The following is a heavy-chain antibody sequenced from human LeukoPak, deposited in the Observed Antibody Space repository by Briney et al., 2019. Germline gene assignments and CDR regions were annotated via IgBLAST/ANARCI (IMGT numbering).Heavy chain of an antibody. Sequence: ASVKVSCKASGYTFTSYGINWVRQAPGQGLEWMGWINPNSGGTNYAQKFQGRVTMTRDTSISTAYMELSRLRSDDTAVYYCARLGGRDGYADYWGQGTLVTVSS. V-gene: IGHV1-2*02. CDR1: GYTFTSYG. J-gene: IGHJ4*02. CDR2: INPNSGGT. CDR3: ARLGGRDGYADY. D-gene: IGHD5-24*01.